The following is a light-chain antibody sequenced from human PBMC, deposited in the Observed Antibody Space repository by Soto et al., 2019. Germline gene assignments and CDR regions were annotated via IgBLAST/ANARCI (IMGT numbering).Light chain of an antibody. J-gene: IGKJ3*01. CDR3: QQRSKWPVT. V-gene: IGKV3-11*01. CDR2: DAS. Sequence: EIVLTXXXXTLSLSPGERAIFSCRTSQSIGSTLAWYQHKPGQAPRLLIYDASKRATGIPARFSGSGSGTDFTLTISSLEPEDFAVYFCQQRSKWPVTFGPGTTVDIK. CDR1: QSIGST.